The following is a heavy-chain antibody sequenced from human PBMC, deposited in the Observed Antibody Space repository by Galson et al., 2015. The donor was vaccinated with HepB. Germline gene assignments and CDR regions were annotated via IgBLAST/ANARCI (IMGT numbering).Heavy chain of an antibody. CDR1: GYTLTELS. D-gene: IGHD6-19*01. Sequence: SVKVSCKVSGYTLTELSMHWVRQAPGKGLEWMGGFDPEGGETIYAQKFQGRVTMTEDTSTDTAYMELSSLRSEDTAVHYCATEGPFLRIAVAGRIVSTGRDFDCWGQGTLVTVSS. CDR3: ATEGPFLRIAVAGRIVSTGRDFDC. V-gene: IGHV1-24*01. J-gene: IGHJ4*02. CDR2: FDPEGGET.